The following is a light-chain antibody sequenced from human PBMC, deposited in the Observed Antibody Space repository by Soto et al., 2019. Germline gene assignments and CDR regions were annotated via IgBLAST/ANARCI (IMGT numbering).Light chain of an antibody. V-gene: IGKV3-11*01. CDR2: NAS. CDR1: QTVSRD. J-gene: IGKJ4*01. CDR3: QQRSNWPFLT. Sequence: VLTQSPATLSLSRGERATLSCRASQTVSRDLAWYQQKPGQAPRLLIYNASNRAAGIPARFSGSGSGTDYTLTISSLEPEDFAVYYCQQRSNWPFLTFGGGTKVEI.